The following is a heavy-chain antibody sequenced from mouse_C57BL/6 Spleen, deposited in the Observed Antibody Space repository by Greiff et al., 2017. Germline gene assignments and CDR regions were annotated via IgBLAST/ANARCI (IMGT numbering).Heavy chain of an antibody. J-gene: IGHJ2*01. CDR3: ARGGDYDRGLDY. Sequence: QVQLQQSGPELVKPGASVKISCKASGYAFSSSWMNWVKQRPGKGLEWIGRIYPGDGDTNYNGKFKGKATLTADKSSSTAYMQLISLTSEDSAVYFCARGGDYDRGLDYWGPGTTLTVSS. CDR1: GYAFSSSW. D-gene: IGHD2-4*01. CDR2: IYPGDGDT. V-gene: IGHV1-82*01.